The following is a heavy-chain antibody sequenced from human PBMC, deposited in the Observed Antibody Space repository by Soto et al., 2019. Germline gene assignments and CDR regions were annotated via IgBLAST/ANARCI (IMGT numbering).Heavy chain of an antibody. D-gene: IGHD3-22*01. Sequence: EVHLLESGGALVQPGGSLTLSCAASGFSFSDYAMSWVRQAPGKGLEWVSSISRTGDNAYYADSVKGRFAISRDRSKNRLSLQMNSLRVEVTAVYYCAKGPDGSGYYHNWFDSWGQGTLITVSS. CDR1: GFSFSDYA. CDR3: AKGPDGSGYYHNWFDS. CDR2: ISRTGDNA. V-gene: IGHV3-23*01. J-gene: IGHJ5*01.